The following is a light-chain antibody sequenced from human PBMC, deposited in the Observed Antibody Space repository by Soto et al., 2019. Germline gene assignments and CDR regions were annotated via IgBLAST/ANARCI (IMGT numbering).Light chain of an antibody. CDR1: SSDVGGSIY. CDR2: DV. CDR3: NSYTSSGTVV. V-gene: IGLV2-14*01. J-gene: IGLJ3*02. Sequence: QSALTQPASVSGWPGQSITIYCTGTSSDVGGSIYVSWYQLSPGKAPKLLIYDVDRPSGVSNRFSGSKSGNTASLTISGLQAEDVAAYYCNSYTSSGTVVFGGGTKLTVL.